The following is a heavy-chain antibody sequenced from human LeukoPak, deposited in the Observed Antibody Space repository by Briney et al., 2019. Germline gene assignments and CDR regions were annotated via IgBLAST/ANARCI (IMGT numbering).Heavy chain of an antibody. V-gene: IGHV3-30-3*01. CDR2: ISYDGSKK. J-gene: IGHJ6*02. Sequence: GSLRLSCAASGFTFSSYAMHWVRQAPGKGLEWVAVISYDGSKKYYADSVKGRFTISRDNAKNSLYLQMNSLRAEDTAVYYCARDHRLYDILTGYRDYYYGMDVWGQGTTVTVSS. CDR1: GFTFSSYA. CDR3: ARDHRLYDILTGYRDYYYGMDV. D-gene: IGHD3-9*01.